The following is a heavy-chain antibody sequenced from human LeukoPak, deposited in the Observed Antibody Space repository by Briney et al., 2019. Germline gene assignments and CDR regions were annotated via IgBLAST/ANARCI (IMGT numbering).Heavy chain of an antibody. CDR3: ARDRYYYDSSGYYSDY. CDR1: GFIFSDYN. CDR2: IDSSSSTI. Sequence: PGGSLRLSCEASGFIFSDYNMNWVRQAPGKGLEWLSYIDSSSSTIYYADSVKGRFTISRDNAKNSLYLQMNSLRAEDTAVYYCARDRYYYDSSGYYSDYWGQGTLVTVSS. V-gene: IGHV3-48*04. J-gene: IGHJ4*02. D-gene: IGHD3-22*01.